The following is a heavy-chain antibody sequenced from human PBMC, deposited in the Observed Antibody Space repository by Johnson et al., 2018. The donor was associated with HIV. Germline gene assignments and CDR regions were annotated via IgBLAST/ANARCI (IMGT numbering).Heavy chain of an antibody. D-gene: IGHD3-10*01. Sequence: VQLVESGGGLVQPGGSLRLSCAASGFTFSSYWMHWIRQTPGQGLEWVSYITSSGATKYYADSVKGRFTISSDNTENLVYLQMNILSAEDTAVYYCARAPEVRGVDAFDIWGQGTVVTVSS. CDR1: GFTFSSYW. V-gene: IGHV3-48*04. CDR2: ITSSGATK. J-gene: IGHJ3*02. CDR3: ARAPEVRGVDAFDI.